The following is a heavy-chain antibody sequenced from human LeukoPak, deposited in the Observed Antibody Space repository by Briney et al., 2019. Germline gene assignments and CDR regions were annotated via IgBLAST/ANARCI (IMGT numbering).Heavy chain of an antibody. CDR1: GGSISSYY. CDR2: IYYSGST. Sequence: SETLSLTCTVSGGSISSYYWGWIRQPPGKGLEWIGSIYYSGSTYYNPSLKSRVTISVDTSKNQFSLKLSSVTAADTAVYYCARDGQQLVYSWFDPWGQGTLVTVSS. CDR3: ARDGQQLVYSWFDP. J-gene: IGHJ5*02. V-gene: IGHV4-39*07. D-gene: IGHD6-13*01.